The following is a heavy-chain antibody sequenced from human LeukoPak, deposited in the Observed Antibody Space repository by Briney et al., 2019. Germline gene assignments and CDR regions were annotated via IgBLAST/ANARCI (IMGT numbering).Heavy chain of an antibody. V-gene: IGHV5-51*01. CDR2: IYPGDSDT. D-gene: IGHD5-18*01. CDR1: GYRFTSYW. J-gene: IGHJ6*02. Sequence: GASLQISCQGSGYRFTSYWIGWVRQLPGKGLEWMGIIYPGDSDTRYSPSFQGQVTISADKSISTAYLQWRSLKASDTAMYYCARHGDTAMDPEKYYYYGMDVWGQGTTVTVSS. CDR3: ARHGDTAMDPEKYYYYGMDV.